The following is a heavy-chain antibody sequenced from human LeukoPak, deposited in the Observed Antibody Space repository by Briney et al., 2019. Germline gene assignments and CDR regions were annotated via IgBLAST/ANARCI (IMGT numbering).Heavy chain of an antibody. CDR3: ARVTGGFQFQAWFGVLFPGLYFDY. CDR1: GGSISSYY. J-gene: IGHJ4*02. V-gene: IGHV4-59*01. D-gene: IGHD3-10*01. Sequence: PSETLSLTCTVSGGSISSYYWSWIRQPPGKGLEWIGYIYYSGSTNYNPSLMSRVTISVDTSKNQFSLKLSSVTAADPAVYYCARVTGGFQFQAWFGVLFPGLYFDYWGQGTLVTVSS. CDR2: IYYSGST.